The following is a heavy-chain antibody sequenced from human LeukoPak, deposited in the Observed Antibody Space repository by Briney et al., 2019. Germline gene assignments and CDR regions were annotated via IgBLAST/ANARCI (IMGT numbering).Heavy chain of an antibody. V-gene: IGHV4-39*07. CDR1: GGSIRSSSYY. Sequence: SETLSLTCSVSGGSIRSSSYYWGWIRQPPGKGLEWIGSIYYSGSTYYNPSLKSRVTISVDTSKNQFSLKLSSVAAADTAVYYCARRYGSGSSGTFDYWGQGTLVTVSS. J-gene: IGHJ4*02. CDR2: IYYSGST. D-gene: IGHD3-10*01. CDR3: ARRYGSGSSGTFDY.